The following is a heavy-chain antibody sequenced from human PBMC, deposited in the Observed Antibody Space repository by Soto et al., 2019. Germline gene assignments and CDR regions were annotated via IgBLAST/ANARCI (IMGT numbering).Heavy chain of an antibody. D-gene: IGHD1-7*01. CDR3: SKGEMSTIRNSFDP. CDR2: LSRSGGAT. V-gene: IGHV3-23*01. CDR1: GFNTRFYS. J-gene: IGHJ5*02. Sequence: GGSLRLSCTASGFNTRFYSMSWVRQTPGKVLEWVAALSRSGGATYYADSVRGRFTISRDASKDTLFLQMSNLRAEDTALYYCSKGEMSTIRNSFDPWGQGTLVTAPQ.